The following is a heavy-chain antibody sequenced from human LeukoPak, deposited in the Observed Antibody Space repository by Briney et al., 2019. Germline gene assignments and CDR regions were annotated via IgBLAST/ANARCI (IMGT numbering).Heavy chain of an antibody. CDR1: GYTFTSYG. Sequence: ASVKVSCKASGYTFTSYGISWVRQAPGQRLEWMGWISADNGNTNYAQKLQGRVTMTTDTSTSTAYMELRSLRSDDTAVYYCARGSARFGEPFKENWFDPWGQGTLVTVSS. CDR2: ISADNGNT. V-gene: IGHV1-18*01. CDR3: ARGSARFGEPFKENWFDP. J-gene: IGHJ5*02. D-gene: IGHD3-10*01.